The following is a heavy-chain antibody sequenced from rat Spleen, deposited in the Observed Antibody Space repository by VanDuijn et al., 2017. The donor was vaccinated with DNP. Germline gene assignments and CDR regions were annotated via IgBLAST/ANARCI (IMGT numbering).Heavy chain of an antibody. CDR1: GFTFSNYY. CDR2: ISTGGGNT. CDR3: ATLGFITAVVPFAY. D-gene: IGHD1-1*01. Sequence: EVQLVESGGGLVQPGRSLQLSCAASGFTFSNYYMAWVRQAPKKGLEWVASISTGGGNTYYRDSVKGRFTISRDKAKSTLYLQMDSLRSEDTATYHCATLGFITAVVPFAYWGQGTLVTVSS. V-gene: IGHV5-25*01. J-gene: IGHJ3*01.